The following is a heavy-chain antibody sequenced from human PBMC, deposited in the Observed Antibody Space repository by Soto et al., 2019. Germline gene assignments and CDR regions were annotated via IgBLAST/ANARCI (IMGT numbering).Heavy chain of an antibody. J-gene: IGHJ3*02. CDR3: ASPRDYCVSNTNCFIAFDI. Sequence: AQLVESGGSLVKPGDSLRLSCAASGFTFGDYIMNWVRQAPGRGLEWVASISHSGTYIFYADSVKGRFTISRDNAKDSRFLQMNSLRVEDTAIYNCASPRDYCVSNTNCFIAFDIWGQGTGVTVSS. CDR1: GFTFGDYI. D-gene: IGHD2-2*01. CDR2: ISHSGTYI. V-gene: IGHV3-21*01.